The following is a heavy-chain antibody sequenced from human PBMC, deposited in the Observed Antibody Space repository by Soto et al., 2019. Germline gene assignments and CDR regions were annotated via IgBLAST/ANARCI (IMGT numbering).Heavy chain of an antibody. D-gene: IGHD3-10*01. CDR1: GFSLNRYA. Sequence: PGGSLRLSCAASGFSLNRYAMSWVRQAPGKGLEWVSGISGSGVSTYYADSVKARFTVSRDNSKNTLYLQMNSLRAEDTAVYYCANHYYASGSPTPYFDSWGQGTLVTVSS. CDR2: ISGSGVST. J-gene: IGHJ4*02. V-gene: IGHV3-23*01. CDR3: ANHYYASGSPTPYFDS.